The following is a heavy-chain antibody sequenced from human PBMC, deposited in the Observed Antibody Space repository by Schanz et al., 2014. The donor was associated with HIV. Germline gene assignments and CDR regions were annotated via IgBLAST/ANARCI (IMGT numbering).Heavy chain of an antibody. Sequence: QVQLVQSGTEVKKPGASVTVSCKASGYTFTNYGINWVRQAPGQGLEWMGWINPNSGGTNYAQKFQGRVTMTRDTSISTAYMELSRLRSDDTAVYYCARGIVGATPAFDIWGQGTMVTVSS. V-gene: IGHV1-2*02. CDR1: GYTFTNYG. J-gene: IGHJ3*02. CDR2: INPNSGGT. D-gene: IGHD1-26*01. CDR3: ARGIVGATPAFDI.